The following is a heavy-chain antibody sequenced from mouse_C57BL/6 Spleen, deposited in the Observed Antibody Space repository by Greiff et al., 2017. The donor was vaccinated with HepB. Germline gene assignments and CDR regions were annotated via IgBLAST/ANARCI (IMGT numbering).Heavy chain of an antibody. CDR3: AKMAYYSNYDGYFDV. Sequence: QVQLKESGPGLVQPSQSLSITCTVSGFSLTSYGVHWVRQSPGKGLEWLGVIWRGGSTDDNAAFMSRLSITKDNSKSQVFFKMNSLQADDTAIYYCAKMAYYSNYDGYFDVWGTGTTVTVSS. J-gene: IGHJ1*03. D-gene: IGHD2-5*01. CDR1: GFSLTSYG. V-gene: IGHV2-5*01. CDR2: IWRGGST.